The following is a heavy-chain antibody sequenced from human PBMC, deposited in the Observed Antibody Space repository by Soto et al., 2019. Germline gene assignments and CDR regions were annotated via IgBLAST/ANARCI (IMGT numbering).Heavy chain of an antibody. CDR2: INSGTGST. D-gene: IGHD1-1*01. J-gene: IGHJ6*02. Sequence: ASVKGSCKASGYRITYAVHWVRQAPGQRLEWMGWINSGTGSTKYPRELQGRVTLTRDTSANTAHMELSSLRSDDTAIYYCATSSNWNSWDYYGMEVWGQRTTVTVSS. CDR3: ATSSNWNSWDYYGMEV. CDR1: GYRITYA. V-gene: IGHV1-3*01.